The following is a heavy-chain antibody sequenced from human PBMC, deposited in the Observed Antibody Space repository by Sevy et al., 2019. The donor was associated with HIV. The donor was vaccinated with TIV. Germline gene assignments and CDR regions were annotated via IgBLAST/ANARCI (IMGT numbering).Heavy chain of an antibody. CDR3: AREGCTRPHDY. CDR2: LSFGCGKI. J-gene: IGHJ4*02. D-gene: IGHD2-8*01. Sequence: GGSLRLSCAVSGFNFNIYSMSWVRQAPGKGLEWVSTLSFGCGKINYADSVKGRFIISRDDSKNTLYLKMNSLRAEDTDVYVCAREGCTRPHDYWGQGTLVTVSS. CDR1: GFNFNIYS. V-gene: IGHV3-23*01.